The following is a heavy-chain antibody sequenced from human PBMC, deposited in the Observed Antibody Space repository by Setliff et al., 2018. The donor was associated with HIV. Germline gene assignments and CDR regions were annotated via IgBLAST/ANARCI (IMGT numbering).Heavy chain of an antibody. J-gene: IGHJ4*02. CDR3: IPGGSSSIFFPH. V-gene: IGHV3-73*01. CDR1: GFGFSGSA. CDR2: IRTKANSYAT. Sequence: GGSLRLSCVASGFGFSGSAMHWVRQASGKGLEWVGHIRTKANSYATVYAASVKGRFTISRDDAKNTAYLQMSSLKTEDTALYYCIPGGSSSIFFPHWGRGTLVTVSS. D-gene: IGHD2-2*01.